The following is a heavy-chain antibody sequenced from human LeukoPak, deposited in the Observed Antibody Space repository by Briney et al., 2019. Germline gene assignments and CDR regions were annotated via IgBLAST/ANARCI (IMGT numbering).Heavy chain of an antibody. D-gene: IGHD3-22*01. Sequence: QPGGSLRLSCAASGFTFSSYAMNWVRQAAGKGLEWVSLISTSGRTHYADSVKGRFTISRDNSKNTLYLQMNSLRAEDTAVYHCAKDLDSTGYYSYGYWGQGTLVTVSS. V-gene: IGHV3-23*01. CDR3: AKDLDSTGYYSYGY. J-gene: IGHJ4*02. CDR2: ISTSGRT. CDR1: GFTFSSYA.